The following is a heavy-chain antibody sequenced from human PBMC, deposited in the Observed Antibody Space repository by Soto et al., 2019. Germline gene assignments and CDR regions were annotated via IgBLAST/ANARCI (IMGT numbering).Heavy chain of an antibody. CDR1: GGSFSGYY. CDR3: ARGKLGRFGELFQEYNWFDP. Sequence: SETLSLTCAVYGGSFSGYYWSWIRQPPGKGLEWIGEINHSGTTNYNPSLKSRVTISVDTSKNQFSLKLSSVTAADTAVYYCARGKLGRFGELFQEYNWFDPWGQGTLVTVSS. V-gene: IGHV4-34*01. CDR2: INHSGTT. D-gene: IGHD3-10*01. J-gene: IGHJ5*02.